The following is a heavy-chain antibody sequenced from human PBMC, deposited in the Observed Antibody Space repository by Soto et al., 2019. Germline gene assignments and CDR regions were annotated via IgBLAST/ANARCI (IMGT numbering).Heavy chain of an antibody. Sequence: ASETLSLTCTVSGGSISSYYWSWIRQPAGKGLEWIGRIYTSGSTNYNPSLKSRVTMSVDTSKNQFSLKLSSVTAADTAVYYCARVKIVGATTGWFDPWGQGTLVTVS. V-gene: IGHV4-4*07. CDR3: ARVKIVGATTGWFDP. CDR1: GGSISSYY. D-gene: IGHD1-26*01. CDR2: IYTSGST. J-gene: IGHJ5*02.